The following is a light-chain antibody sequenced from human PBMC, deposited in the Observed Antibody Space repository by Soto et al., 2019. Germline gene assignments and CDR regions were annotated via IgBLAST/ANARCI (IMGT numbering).Light chain of an antibody. J-gene: IGKJ4*01. CDR3: QPYNNWPLT. V-gene: IGKV3-15*01. CDR2: DKS. CDR1: QGIGDT. Sequence: EVVMTQSPATLSVSAGEGVTLSCRASQGIGDTLAWYQHKTGQTPRILIYDKSTRATGVPDRFSGSRSGPELTLTINRLQSEDFAIYYCQPYNNWPLTFGGGTKVDIK.